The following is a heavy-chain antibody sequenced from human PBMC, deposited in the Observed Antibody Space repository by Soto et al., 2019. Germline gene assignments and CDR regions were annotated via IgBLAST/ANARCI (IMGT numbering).Heavy chain of an antibody. Sequence: GASVKVSCKASGYTFTRSGISWVRQAPGQGLEWMGWISTYNGDTNYAQTFQGRVTMTTDTSTSTVHMEVRSLRAEDMAVYYCARGYCSSSNCYPNDAFDIWGQGTMVTVSS. CDR2: ISTYNGDT. CDR3: ARGYCSSSNCYPNDAFDI. V-gene: IGHV1-18*03. CDR1: GYTFTRSG. D-gene: IGHD2-2*01. J-gene: IGHJ3*02.